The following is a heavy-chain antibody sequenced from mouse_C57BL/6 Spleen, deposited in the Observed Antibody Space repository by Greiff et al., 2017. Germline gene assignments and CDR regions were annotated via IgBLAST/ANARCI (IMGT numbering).Heavy chain of an antibody. CDR3: AKSGNYGSSYYAMDY. CDR2: IHPSDSDT. J-gene: IGHJ4*01. V-gene: IGHV1-74*01. Sequence: QVQLKQPGAELVKPGASVKVSCKASGYTFTSYWMHWVKQRPGQGLEWIGRIHPSDSDTNYNQKFKGKATLPVDKSSSTAYMQLSRLTSDDSAVYYCAKSGNYGSSYYAMDYWGQGTSVTVSS. D-gene: IGHD1-1*01. CDR1: GYTFTSYW.